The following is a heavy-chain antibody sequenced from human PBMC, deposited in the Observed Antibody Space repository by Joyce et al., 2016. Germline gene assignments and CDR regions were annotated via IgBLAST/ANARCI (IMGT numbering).Heavy chain of an antibody. CDR2: IYYTGSN. CDR1: GGSISSGDYY. V-gene: IGHV4-30-4*01. D-gene: IGHD3-10*01. J-gene: IGHJ4*02. Sequence: QVQLQESGPGLVKPSQTLSLTCSVSGGSISSGDYYWSWIRQPPGKGLELMRYIYYTGSNYYNLSLKSRITMSVDTSKNQFSLKLSSVTAADTAVYYCARVTWFGDKGFDYWGQGTLVTVSS. CDR3: ARVTWFGDKGFDY.